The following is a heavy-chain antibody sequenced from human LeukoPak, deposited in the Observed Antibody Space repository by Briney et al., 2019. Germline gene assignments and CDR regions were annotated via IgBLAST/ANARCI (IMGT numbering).Heavy chain of an antibody. CDR1: GFTFSSHA. D-gene: IGHD3-22*01. V-gene: IGHV3-7*01. CDR3: ARAFDYYDSSGYSLDY. CDR2: IKQDGSEK. Sequence: GGSLRLSCAASGFTFSSHAMGWVRQAPGKGLEWVANIKQDGSEKYYVDSVKGRFTISRDNAKNSLYLQMNSLRAEDTAVYYCARAFDYYDSSGYSLDYWGQGTLVTVSS. J-gene: IGHJ4*02.